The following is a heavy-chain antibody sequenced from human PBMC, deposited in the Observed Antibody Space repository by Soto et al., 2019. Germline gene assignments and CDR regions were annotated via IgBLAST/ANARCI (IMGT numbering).Heavy chain of an antibody. J-gene: IGHJ6*02. Sequence: QVQLVQSASEVMKPGASVKVSCKASGYTFIRYGITWVRQAPGQRLEWMGWISPYNDQTIYAQKLQGRVTMTADTSTRTVYKQLRSLKSDDTAVYYCASGGYYDTVWGKSSHYGLDVWGQGTSVTVSS. V-gene: IGHV1-18*01. CDR3: ASGGYYDTVWGKSSHYGLDV. D-gene: IGHD1-26*01. CDR1: GYTFIRYG. CDR2: ISPYNDQT.